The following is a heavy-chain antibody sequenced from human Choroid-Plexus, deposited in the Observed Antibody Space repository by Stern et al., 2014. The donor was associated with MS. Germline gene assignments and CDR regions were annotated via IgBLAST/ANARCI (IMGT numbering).Heavy chain of an antibody. J-gene: IGHJ5*02. Sequence: QVQLVESGGGVVQPGRPLRLSCVASGFTFGSCAMHWVRQAPGKGLEWVAGVSYDGSNNNYADSVKGRFTISRDNSQNTLYMQMSSLRPEDTAVYYCAKDRQYLTYFFDHWGQGSLVTVSS. CDR1: GFTFGSCA. D-gene: IGHD2/OR15-2a*01. V-gene: IGHV3-30*18. CDR2: VSYDGSNN. CDR3: AKDRQYLTYFFDH.